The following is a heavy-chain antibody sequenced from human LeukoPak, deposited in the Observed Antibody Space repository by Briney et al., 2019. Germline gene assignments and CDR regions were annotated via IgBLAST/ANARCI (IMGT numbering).Heavy chain of an antibody. J-gene: IGHJ6*03. CDR3: ARDDALGYYYYMDV. D-gene: IGHD2-2*01. V-gene: IGHV3-66*02. CDR1: GFTVNSNY. CDR2: IYSGGNT. Sequence: GGSLRLSYAASGFTVNSNYMNWVRQAPGKGLEWVSVIYSGGNTYYADSVKGRFTISRDTSKNTLYLQMNSLRAEDTAVYYCARDDALGYYYYMDVWGKGTTVTVSS.